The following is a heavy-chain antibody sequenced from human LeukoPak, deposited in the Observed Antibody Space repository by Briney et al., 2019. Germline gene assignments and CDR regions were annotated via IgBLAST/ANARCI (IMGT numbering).Heavy chain of an antibody. D-gene: IGHD2-2*01. V-gene: IGHV3-23*01. CDR2: ISGSGGST. J-gene: IGHJ3*02. CDR3: AKDPPLIVVVPAALDAFDI. Sequence: GGSLRLSCAASGFTFSSYAMSWVRQAPGKGLEWVSAISGSGGSTYYADSVKGRFTISRDNSKNTLYLQMNSLRAEDTAVYYCAKDPPLIVVVPAALDAFDIWGQGTMVTVSS. CDR1: GFTFSSYA.